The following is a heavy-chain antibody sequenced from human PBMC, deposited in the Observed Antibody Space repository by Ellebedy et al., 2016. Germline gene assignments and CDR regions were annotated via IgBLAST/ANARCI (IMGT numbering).Heavy chain of an antibody. J-gene: IGHJ4*02. CDR3: AKCRHINGCLLDY. D-gene: IGHD6-19*01. Sequence: GGSLRLSCAASGFIVSSNYMSWVRQAPGKGLEWVSVLYSGGSTFYADSVRGRFTISRDNSKNTLYLDMDSLRAEDTAIYYCAKCRHINGCLLDYWGQGTLVTVSS. CDR2: LYSGGST. V-gene: IGHV3-66*01. CDR1: GFIVSSNY.